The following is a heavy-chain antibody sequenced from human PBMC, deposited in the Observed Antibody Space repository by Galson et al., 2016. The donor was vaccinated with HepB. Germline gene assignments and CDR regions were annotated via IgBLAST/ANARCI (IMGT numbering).Heavy chain of an antibody. CDR3: ARAVNYYASGSYYAYWYFDL. D-gene: IGHD3-10*01. CDR1: GFTFSSYD. J-gene: IGHJ2*01. Sequence: SLRLSCAASGFTFSSYDMHWVRQATGEALEWVSAIGAAGDTYNPGSVKGRFTISRENAKNSFYLQMNSLRAGDTAVYYCARAVNYYASGSYYAYWYFDLWGRGTLVTVSS. V-gene: IGHV3-13*01. CDR2: IGAAGDT.